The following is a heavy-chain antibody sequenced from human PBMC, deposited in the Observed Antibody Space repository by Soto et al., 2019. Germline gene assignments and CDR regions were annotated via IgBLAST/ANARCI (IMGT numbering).Heavy chain of an antibody. V-gene: IGHV3-30-3*01. CDR3: ARESHPRDDLLTAYRFDF. CDR2: ISNTGNSE. CDR1: RFTFSDYA. Sequence: QVQLLESGGGEVQPGRSLRLSCAASRFTFSDYAIHWVRQAPGKGLEWVAGISNTGNSEHYADSVKGRFTISRDNSRNTLYLQMNALRPEDTAVYYCARESHPRDDLLTAYRFDFWGRGTLVTVSS. D-gene: IGHD3-9*01. J-gene: IGHJ2*01.